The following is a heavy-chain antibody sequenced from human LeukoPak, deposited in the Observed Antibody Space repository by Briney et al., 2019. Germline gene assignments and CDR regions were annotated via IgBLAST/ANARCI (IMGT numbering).Heavy chain of an antibody. CDR3: ARTLSLYDFWSGYYRIWFDP. J-gene: IGHJ5*02. V-gene: IGHV4-30-4*08. D-gene: IGHD3-3*01. CDR1: GGSISSGDYY. CDR2: IYYSGST. Sequence: SQTLSLTCTVSGGSISSGDYYWSWIRQPPGKGLEWIGYIYYSGSTCYNPSLKSRVTISVDTSKNQFSLKLSSVTAADTAVYYCARTLSLYDFWSGYYRIWFDPWGQGTLVTVSS.